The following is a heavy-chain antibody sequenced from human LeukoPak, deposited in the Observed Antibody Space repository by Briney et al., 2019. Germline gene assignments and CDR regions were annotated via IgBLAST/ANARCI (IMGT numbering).Heavy chain of an antibody. CDR1: GFTFSSYA. Sequence: PGGSLRLSCAASGFTFSSYAMSRVRQAPGKGLEWVSAISGSGGSTYYADSVKGRFTISRDNSKNTLYLQMNSLRAEDTAVYYCAKRGGSSWEMDYYYMDVWGKGTTVTVSS. D-gene: IGHD6-13*01. J-gene: IGHJ6*03. CDR3: AKRGGSSWEMDYYYMDV. V-gene: IGHV3-23*01. CDR2: ISGSGGST.